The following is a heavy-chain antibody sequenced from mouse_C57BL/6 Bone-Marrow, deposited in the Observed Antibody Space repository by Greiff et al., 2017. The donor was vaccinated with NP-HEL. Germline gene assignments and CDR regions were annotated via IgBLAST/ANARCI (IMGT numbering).Heavy chain of an antibody. CDR2: IWRGGST. CDR1: GFSLTSYG. D-gene: IGHD1-1*01. V-gene: IGHV2-5*01. Sequence: VQGVESGPGLVQPSQSLSITCTVSGFSLTSYGVHWVRQSPGKGLEWLGVIWRGGSTDYYAAFMSRLSITKDNSKSQVFFKMNSLQADDTAIYYCASLITTVVADAMDYWGQGTSVTVSS. J-gene: IGHJ4*01. CDR3: ASLITTVVADAMDY.